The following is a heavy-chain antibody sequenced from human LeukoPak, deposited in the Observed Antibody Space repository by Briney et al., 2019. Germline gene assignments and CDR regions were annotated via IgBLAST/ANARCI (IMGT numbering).Heavy chain of an antibody. CDR2: ISSSGSTI. Sequence: GGSLRLSCAASGFTFSSYEMNWVRQAPGKGLEWVSYISSSGSTIYYADSVKGRFTISRDNAKNSLYLQMNSLRAEDTAVYYCARDRGAVAGTSTGYWGQGTLVTVSS. J-gene: IGHJ4*02. CDR1: GFTFSSYE. D-gene: IGHD6-19*01. V-gene: IGHV3-48*03. CDR3: ARDRGAVAGTSTGY.